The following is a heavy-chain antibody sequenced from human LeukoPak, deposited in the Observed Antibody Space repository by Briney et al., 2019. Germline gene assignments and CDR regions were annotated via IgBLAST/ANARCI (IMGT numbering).Heavy chain of an antibody. CDR2: INPNDGDT. J-gene: IGHJ4*02. CDR3: ARANFLYCSSSTCFFDY. Sequence: EASVKVSCTASGYTFTDYYMHWVRQAPGQGFEWMGWINPNDGDTNYAQKFQGRVTMTRDTSISTAHMEVSRLRSDDTAVYYCARANFLYCSSSTCFFDYWGQGTPVTVSS. V-gene: IGHV1-2*02. D-gene: IGHD2-15*01. CDR1: GYTFTDYY.